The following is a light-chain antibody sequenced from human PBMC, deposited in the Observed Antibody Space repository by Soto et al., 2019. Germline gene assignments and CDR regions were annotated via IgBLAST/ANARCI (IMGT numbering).Light chain of an antibody. Sequence: DVVMTQSPLSLPVTLGQPASISCRSSQSLIHSDGNTYLNWFQQRPGQSPRRLIYEVSDRDSGVPDLFSGSESGTDFTLKISRVEADDFAVSYYLQRTPWPSTFGHGTEVQIK. V-gene: IGKV2-30*02. CDR1: QSLIHSDGNTY. CDR3: LQRTPWPST. CDR2: EVS. J-gene: IGKJ1*01.